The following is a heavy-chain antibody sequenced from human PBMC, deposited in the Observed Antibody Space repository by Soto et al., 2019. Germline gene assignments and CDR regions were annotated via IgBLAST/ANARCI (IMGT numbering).Heavy chain of an antibody. CDR1: GFTFSSFA. D-gene: IGHD1-1*01. V-gene: IGHV3-23*01. CDR3: AKFLRENSGLEFDY. J-gene: IGHJ4*02. Sequence: GGSLRLSCTASGFTFSSFAMSWVRQAPGKGLEWVSAISGSGGSTYYADSVKGRFTISRDNSKNTLYLHMNSLRAEDTAVYYCAKFLRENSGLEFDYWGQGTLVTVSS. CDR2: ISGSGGST.